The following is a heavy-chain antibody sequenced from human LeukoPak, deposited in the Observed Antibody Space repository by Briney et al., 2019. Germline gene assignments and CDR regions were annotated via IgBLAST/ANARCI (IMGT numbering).Heavy chain of an antibody. J-gene: IGHJ6*03. CDR1: GFTFSSYS. CDR2: IISSSSHI. CDR3: ATTRAPSNGRVLYYMDV. D-gene: IGHD1-1*01. Sequence: GGSLRLSCAASGFTFSSYSMNWVRQAPGKGLEWVSSIISSSSHIYYADSVKGRFTISRDNAKNSLYLQMNSLRAEDTAVYYYATTRAPSNGRVLYYMDVWGKGTTVTVSS. V-gene: IGHV3-21*01.